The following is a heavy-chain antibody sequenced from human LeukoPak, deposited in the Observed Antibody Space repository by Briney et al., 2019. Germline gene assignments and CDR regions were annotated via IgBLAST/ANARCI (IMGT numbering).Heavy chain of an antibody. D-gene: IGHD4-17*01. V-gene: IGHV4-61*02. CDR1: GGSISSGSYY. Sequence: PSETLSLTCTVSGGSISSGSYYWSWIRQPAGKGLEWIGRIYTSGSTNYNPSLKSRVTISVDTSKNQFSLKLSSVTAADTAVYYCASSTVTVDYWGQGTLVTVSS. J-gene: IGHJ4*02. CDR3: ASSTVTVDY. CDR2: IYTSGST.